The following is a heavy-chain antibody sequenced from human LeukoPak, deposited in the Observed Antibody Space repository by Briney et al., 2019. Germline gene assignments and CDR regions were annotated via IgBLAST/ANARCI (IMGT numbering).Heavy chain of an antibody. D-gene: IGHD3-10*01. CDR3: ARGGFVFDI. CDR2: ITTTDTTK. CDR1: GFTFSSYE. J-gene: IGHJ3*02. V-gene: IGHV3-48*03. Sequence: VGSLRLSCAASGFTFSSYEMNWVRQGPGKGLEWISYITTTDTTKYYTDSVKGRFTISKDNAKNSLYLQMHSLRAADTAVYYCARGGFVFDIWGQGTVVTVSS.